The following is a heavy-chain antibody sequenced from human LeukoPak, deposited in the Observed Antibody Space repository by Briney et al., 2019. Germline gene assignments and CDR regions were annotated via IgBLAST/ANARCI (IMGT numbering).Heavy chain of an antibody. D-gene: IGHD2-2*01. CDR2: IYYSGST. Sequence: PSETLSLTCTVSGGSISSYYWSWIRQTPGKGLEWIGYIYYSGSTNYNPSLKSRVTISVDTSKNQFSLKLSSVTAADTAVYYCARRDCSSTSCQFDYWGQGTLVTVSS. V-gene: IGHV4-59*08. J-gene: IGHJ4*02. CDR3: ARRDCSSTSCQFDY. CDR1: GGSISSYY.